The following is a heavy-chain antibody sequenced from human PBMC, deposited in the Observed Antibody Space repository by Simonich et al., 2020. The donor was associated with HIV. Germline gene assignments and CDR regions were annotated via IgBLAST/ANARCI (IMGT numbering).Heavy chain of an antibody. CDR3: ATSSGGNEY. CDR1: GGSFSGYH. J-gene: IGHJ4*02. CDR2: INPIGSA. V-gene: IGHV4-34*01. Sequence: QVQLQQWGSGLLKPSETLSLTCAVYGGSFSGYHRSWIRQPPGKGLEWIGEINPIGSANYKPSLTSRVTISLHTSKKQFSLRVNSVTAADTAAYYCATSSGGNEYWGQGTLVTVSS. D-gene: IGHD3-10*01.